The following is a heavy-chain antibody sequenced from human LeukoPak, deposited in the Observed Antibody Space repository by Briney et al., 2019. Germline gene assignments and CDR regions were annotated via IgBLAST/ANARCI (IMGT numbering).Heavy chain of an antibody. CDR2: IYYSGST. Sequence: PSETLSLTCTVSGGSISSSSYYWGWIRQPPGKGLEWIGSIYYSGSTYYNPSLKSRVTISVDTSKNQFSLKLSSVTAADTAVYYCARVVGADDYYDYYMDVCGKGTTVTVSS. CDR1: GGSISSSSYY. J-gene: IGHJ6*03. D-gene: IGHD1-26*01. CDR3: ARVVGADDYYDYYMDV. V-gene: IGHV4-39*01.